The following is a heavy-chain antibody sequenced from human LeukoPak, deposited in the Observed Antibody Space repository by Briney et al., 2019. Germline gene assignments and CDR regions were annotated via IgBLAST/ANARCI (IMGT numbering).Heavy chain of an antibody. CDR1: GYTFTSYY. Sequence: ASVKVSCKASGYTFTSYYMHWVRQAPGQGLEWMGIINPSGGSTGYAQKFQGRVTMTRDTSTSTVYMELSSLRSEDTAVYYCARTARLRYYDSSGYFPYYFDYWGQGTLVTVSS. J-gene: IGHJ4*02. CDR3: ARTARLRYYDSSGYFPYYFDY. CDR2: INPSGGST. V-gene: IGHV1-46*01. D-gene: IGHD3-22*01.